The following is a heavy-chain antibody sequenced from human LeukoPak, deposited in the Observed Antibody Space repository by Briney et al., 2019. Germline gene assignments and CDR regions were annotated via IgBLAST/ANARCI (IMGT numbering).Heavy chain of an antibody. CDR1: GFTFSSYA. J-gene: IGHJ6*02. V-gene: IGHV3-23*01. CDR2: ISGSGGST. Sequence: GGSLRLSCAASGFTFSSYAMSWVRQAPGKGLEWVSAISGSGGSTYYADSVKGRFTISRDNSKTTLYLQMNSLRAEDTAVYYCAKHRDYYYYYGMDVWGQGTTVTVSS. CDR3: AKHRDYYYYYGMDV.